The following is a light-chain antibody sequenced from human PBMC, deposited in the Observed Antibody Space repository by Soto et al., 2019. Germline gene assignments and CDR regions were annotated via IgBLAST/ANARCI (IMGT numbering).Light chain of an antibody. V-gene: IGLV2-11*01. CDR2: DVS. CDR3: SSYAGSYTLV. CDR1: SNDVGGYNF. Sequence: LTQPRSVSGSPGQSVTISCTGTSNDVGGYNFVSWYQQHPGKVPKLFIYDVSRRPSGVPDRFSGSKSGNTASLTISGLQAEDEADYYCSSYAGSYTLVFGGGTKLTVL. J-gene: IGLJ2*01.